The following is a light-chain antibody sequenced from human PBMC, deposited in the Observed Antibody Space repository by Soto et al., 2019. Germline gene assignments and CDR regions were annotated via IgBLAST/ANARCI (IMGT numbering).Light chain of an antibody. Sequence: QSALTQPASVSGSPGQSITISCSGTSSDVGDYTFVSWYQQHPGKVPKLMIYDVTNRPSGVSDRFSGSKSGNTASLTISGLQPEDEADYYCNSYRRDNPVVFGGGTKLTVL. V-gene: IGLV2-14*03. CDR3: NSYRRDNPVV. CDR2: DVT. J-gene: IGLJ2*01. CDR1: SSDVGDYTF.